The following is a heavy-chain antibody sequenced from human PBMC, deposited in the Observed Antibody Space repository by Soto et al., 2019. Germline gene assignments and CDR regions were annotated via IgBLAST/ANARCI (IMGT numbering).Heavy chain of an antibody. CDR1: GGSISSGGYY. J-gene: IGHJ4*02. D-gene: IGHD2-21*02. CDR3: ARDCDRCGNFVF. CDR2: IYYSGST. V-gene: IGHV4-31*03. Sequence: QAQLQESAPGLVKPSQTLSLTCTVSGGSISSGGYYWRWIRQHPGKGLEWIGYIYYSGSTYYNPTRKSRVTTSVGTSKNQSAMKLSSVTAADTAEYYCARDCDRCGNFVFWVAETLDAVSS.